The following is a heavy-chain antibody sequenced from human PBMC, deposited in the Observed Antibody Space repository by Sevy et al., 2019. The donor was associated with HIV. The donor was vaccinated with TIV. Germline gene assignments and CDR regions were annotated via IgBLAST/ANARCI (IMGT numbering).Heavy chain of an antibody. CDR1: GFTFSSYG. J-gene: IGHJ4*02. V-gene: IGHV3-30*18. CDR3: AKEDTMVRGVDAPAEANYFDY. CDR2: ISYDGSNK. Sequence: GGSLRLSCAASGFTFSSYGMHWVRQAPGKGLEWVAVISYDGSNKYYADSVKGRFTISRDNSKNTLYLQMNSLGAEDTAVYYCAKEDTMVRGVDAPAEANYFDYWGQGTLVTVSS. D-gene: IGHD3-10*01.